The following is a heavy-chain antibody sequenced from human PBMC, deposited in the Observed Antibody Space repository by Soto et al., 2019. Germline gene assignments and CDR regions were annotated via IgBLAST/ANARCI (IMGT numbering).Heavy chain of an antibody. J-gene: IGHJ3*02. CDR2: FDPEDGET. V-gene: IGHV1-24*01. CDR3: ATVVRRSSSWPNHDAFDI. D-gene: IGHD6-13*01. Sequence: ASVKVSCKVSGYTLTELSMHWVRQAPGKGLEWMGGFDPEDGETIYAQKFQGRVTMTEDTSTDTAYMELSSLRSEDTAVYYCATVVRRSSSWPNHDAFDIWGQGTMVTVSS. CDR1: GYTLTELS.